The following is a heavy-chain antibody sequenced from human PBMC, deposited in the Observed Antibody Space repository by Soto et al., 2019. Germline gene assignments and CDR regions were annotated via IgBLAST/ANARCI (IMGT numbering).Heavy chain of an antibody. CDR2: INAGNGNT. CDR3: AIENYYGSSGYLYYFDY. V-gene: IGHV1-3*01. Sequence: ASVKVSCKASGYTFTSYAMHWVRQAPGQRLEWMGWINAGNGNTKYSQKFQGRVTITRDTSASTAYMELSSLRSEDTAVYYCAIENYYGSSGYLYYFDYWGQVTLVTVSS. D-gene: IGHD3-22*01. J-gene: IGHJ4*02. CDR1: GYTFTSYA.